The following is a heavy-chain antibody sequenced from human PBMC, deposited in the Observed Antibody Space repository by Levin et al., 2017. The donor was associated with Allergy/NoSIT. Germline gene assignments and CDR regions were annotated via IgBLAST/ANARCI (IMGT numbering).Heavy chain of an antibody. D-gene: IGHD2-2*01. V-gene: IGHV3-23*01. CDR3: AAGLGYGSSPGYSEEY. CDR2: ILGDGGRI. Sequence: GGSLRLSCAANGFSFGRFAMNWVRQAPGKGLEWVSVILGDGGRIHYADSVEGRFSISRDDSAKTVYLQMTSLRVEDTAVYYCAAGLGYGSSPGYSEEYWGQGPLVTVSS. J-gene: IGHJ4*02. CDR1: GFSFGRFA.